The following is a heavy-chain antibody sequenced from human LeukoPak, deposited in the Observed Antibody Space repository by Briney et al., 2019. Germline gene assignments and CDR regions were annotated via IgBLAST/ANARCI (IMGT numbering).Heavy chain of an antibody. CDR1: GGSFSRYF. CDR3: ARGTSYDFGTDYYYIDV. J-gene: IGHJ6*03. Sequence: PSETLSLTCAVYGGSFSRYFWTWIRQPPEKGLEWIGEVNDSGSTIYNPSLKSLVTISLDASNNQFSLKVSCVTAADTAVYFCARGTSYDFGTDYYYIDVWGTGTTVTVSS. CDR2: VNDSGST. D-gene: IGHD3/OR15-3a*01. V-gene: IGHV4-34*01.